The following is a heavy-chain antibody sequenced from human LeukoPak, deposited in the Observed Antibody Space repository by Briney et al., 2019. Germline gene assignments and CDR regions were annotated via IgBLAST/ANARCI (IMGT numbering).Heavy chain of an antibody. CDR1: GGSISSYY. CDR3: ARTLSL. Sequence: PSETLSLTCTVSGGSISSYYWSWIRQPPGKGLEWIGYIYYSGSTNYNPSLKSRVTISVDTSKNQFSLKLSSVTAADTAVYYCARTLSLWGQGTRVTVSS. J-gene: IGHJ4*02. CDR2: IYYSGST. D-gene: IGHD3-16*02. V-gene: IGHV4-59*01.